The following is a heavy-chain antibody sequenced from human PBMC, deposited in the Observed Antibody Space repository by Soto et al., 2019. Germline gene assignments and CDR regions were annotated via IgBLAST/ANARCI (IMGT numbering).Heavy chain of an antibody. CDR1: GFTFGGYA. V-gene: IGHV3-23*01. CDR2: ISGSGGST. Sequence: PGGSLRLSCAASGFTFGGYAMTWVRQAPGKGLEWVSAISGSGGSTYYADSVKGRFTISRDNSKNTLYLQMNSLRAEDTAVYYCAKGAIVGATGYYFDFWGQGTLVTASS. J-gene: IGHJ4*02. CDR3: AKGAIVGATGYYFDF. D-gene: IGHD1-26*01.